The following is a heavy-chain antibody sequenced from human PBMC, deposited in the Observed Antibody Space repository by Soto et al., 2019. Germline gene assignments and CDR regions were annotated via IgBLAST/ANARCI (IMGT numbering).Heavy chain of an antibody. CDR1: GYTFTTYG. J-gene: IGHJ6*02. Sequence: ASVKVSCKASGYTFTTYGISWVRQAPGQGLEWMGWISGYNGHTKYAQKFQGRVTMTTDTSTSRVYMDLRSLRSDDTAVYYCAREGEMPYYYYGLDVWGQGTTVTVSS. CDR2: ISGYNGHT. D-gene: IGHD3-16*01. V-gene: IGHV1-18*01. CDR3: AREGEMPYYYYGLDV.